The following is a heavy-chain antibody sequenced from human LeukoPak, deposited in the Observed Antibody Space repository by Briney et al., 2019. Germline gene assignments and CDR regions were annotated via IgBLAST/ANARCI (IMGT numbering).Heavy chain of an antibody. CDR1: GFTFSSYA. D-gene: IGHD6-6*01. CDR3: ASSTSSSRLGVFDY. V-gene: IGHV3-30-3*01. CDR2: ISYDGSNK. J-gene: IGHJ4*02. Sequence: GGSLRLSCAASGFTFSSYAMHWVRQVPGKGLEWVAVISYDGSNKYYVDSVKGRFTISRDNSKNTLYLQMNSLRAEDTAVYYCASSTSSSRLGVFDYWGQGTLVTVSS.